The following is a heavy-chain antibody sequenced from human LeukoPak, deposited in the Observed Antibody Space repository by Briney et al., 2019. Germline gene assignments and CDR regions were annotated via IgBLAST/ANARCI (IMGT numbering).Heavy chain of an antibody. CDR3: ARVGDSSGYSVFDS. CDR2: IYYSGST. D-gene: IGHD3-22*01. V-gene: IGHV4-59*02. Sequence: PSETLSLTCIVSGGAVSGYYWGWIRQPPGKGLEWIGYIYYSGSTDYNPSLKSRLTMSIDTSKNQFSLRLSSVTAADTAVYYCARVGDSSGYSVFDSWGQGTLVTVSS. J-gene: IGHJ4*02. CDR1: GGAVSGYY.